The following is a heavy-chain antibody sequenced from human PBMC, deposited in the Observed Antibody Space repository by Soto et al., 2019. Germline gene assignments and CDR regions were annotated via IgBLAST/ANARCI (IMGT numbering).Heavy chain of an antibody. V-gene: IGHV5-10-1*01. D-gene: IGHD3-9*01. Sequence: GESLKISCKGSGYSFTTFWITWVRQMPGKGLEWMGTVDPRDSYTNYSPSFQGHVTISADKSISTAYLQWSSLKASDTAMYYCARHLTNHYYNGMDVWGQGTTVTVSS. CDR1: GYSFTTFW. CDR3: ARHLTNHYYNGMDV. J-gene: IGHJ6*02. CDR2: VDPRDSYT.